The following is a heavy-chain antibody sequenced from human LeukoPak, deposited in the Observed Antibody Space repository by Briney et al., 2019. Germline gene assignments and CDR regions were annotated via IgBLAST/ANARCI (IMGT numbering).Heavy chain of an antibody. CDR1: GYTFTSYY. CDR2: INPSGGST. J-gene: IGHJ4*02. Sequence: ASVKVSCKASGYTFTSYYMHWVRQAPGQGLEWMGIINPSGGSTSYAQKFQGRVTMTRDTSASTAYMELSSLRSEDTAVYYCAMPMVRGVILCYFDYWGQGTLVTVSS. CDR3: AMPMVRGVILCYFDY. D-gene: IGHD3-10*01. V-gene: IGHV1-46*01.